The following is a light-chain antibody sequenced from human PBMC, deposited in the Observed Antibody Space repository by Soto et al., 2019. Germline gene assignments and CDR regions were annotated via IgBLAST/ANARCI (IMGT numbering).Light chain of an antibody. CDR1: QSVSGW. Sequence: DIQMTQSPSTLSASVGDTVTVTCRASQSVSGWLAWYQQKPGKAPKLLIYKASTLKSGVPSRFSGSGSGTEFTLTISSLQPDDFATYYCQHYNSYSEAFGQGTKVE. CDR2: KAS. V-gene: IGKV1-5*03. CDR3: QHYNSYSEA. J-gene: IGKJ1*01.